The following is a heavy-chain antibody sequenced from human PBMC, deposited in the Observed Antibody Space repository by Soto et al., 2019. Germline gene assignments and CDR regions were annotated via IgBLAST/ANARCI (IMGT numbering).Heavy chain of an antibody. CDR1: GYTFTAYP. Sequence: QVQLVQSGSEVKKPGASMKMSCETSGYTFTAYPIHWVRQAPGQGLEWMGWINADNGNTKYSQKFQGRVTITRDTSASTVYLDLSSLRSEDTAVYYCAPVLRAPGVFPTGGVPLDVWGKGTTEIVSS. D-gene: IGHD1-26*01. CDR3: APVLRAPGVFPTGGVPLDV. CDR2: INADNGNT. J-gene: IGHJ6*04. V-gene: IGHV1-3*01.